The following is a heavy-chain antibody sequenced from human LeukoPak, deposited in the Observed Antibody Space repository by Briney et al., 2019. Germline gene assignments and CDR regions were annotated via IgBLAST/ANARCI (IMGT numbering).Heavy chain of an antibody. CDR3: AKEGTAMASSYFDY. CDR2: ISHDGTVQ. D-gene: IGHD5-18*01. CDR1: GFPFSSYG. V-gene: IGHV3-30*18. Sequence: PGGSLRLSWAASGFPFSSYGMPWVRQAPGKGLEWVAVISHDGTVQHYADSVKGRFTISRDNSDNTLYLQMNSLRDEDTAMYYCAKEGTAMASSYFDYWGQGTLITVSS. J-gene: IGHJ4*02.